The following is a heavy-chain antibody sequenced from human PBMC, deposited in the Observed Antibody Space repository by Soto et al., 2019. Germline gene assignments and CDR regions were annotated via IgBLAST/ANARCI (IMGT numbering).Heavy chain of an antibody. Sequence: ASVKVSCKASGYTFTSYAMHWVRQAPGQRLEWMGWINAGNGNTKYSQKLQGRVTITRDTSASTAYMELSSLRSEDTAVYYCARDYDILTGYDYYYYMDVWGKGTTVTVSS. J-gene: IGHJ6*03. CDR1: GYTFTSYA. D-gene: IGHD3-9*01. V-gene: IGHV1-3*01. CDR2: INAGNGNT. CDR3: ARDYDILTGYDYYYYMDV.